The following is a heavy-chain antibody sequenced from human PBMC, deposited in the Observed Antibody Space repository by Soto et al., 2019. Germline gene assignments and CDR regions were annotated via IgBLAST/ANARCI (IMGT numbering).Heavy chain of an antibody. V-gene: IGHV3-21*01. Sequence: LQLSCASSGLTFSSYSMNLFRQAPGKGLEWVLSISSSSSYIYYADSVKGRFTISRDNAKNSLYLQMNSLRAEDTAVYYCARDRGDLIPAATASDYYYGMDVWGQGTTVTVSS. D-gene: IGHD2-2*01. CDR3: ARDRGDLIPAATASDYYYGMDV. CDR2: ISSSSSYI. CDR1: GLTFSSYS. J-gene: IGHJ6*02.